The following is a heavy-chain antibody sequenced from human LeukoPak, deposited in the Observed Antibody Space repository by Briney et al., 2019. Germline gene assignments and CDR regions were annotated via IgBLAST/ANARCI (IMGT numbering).Heavy chain of an antibody. J-gene: IGHJ6*02. Sequence: GGSLRLSCAASGFTFSTYGMHWVRQAPGKGLEWVAVISYDGTYKDYADSVKGRFTISRDNSKNTLNLQMNSLRAEDTAVYYCAKGMSPNWTARYYYGMDVWGQGTTVTVSS. V-gene: IGHV3-30*18. D-gene: IGHD1-1*01. CDR1: GFTFSTYG. CDR2: ISYDGTYK. CDR3: AKGMSPNWTARYYYGMDV.